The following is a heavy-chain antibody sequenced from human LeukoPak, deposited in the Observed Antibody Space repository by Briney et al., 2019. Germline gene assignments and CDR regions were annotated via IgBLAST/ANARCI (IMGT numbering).Heavy chain of an antibody. D-gene: IGHD3-10*01. CDR2: ISSDGSNK. CDR3: AKAGTFGLYYFDY. V-gene: IGHV3-30*18. CDR1: GFTFSRYG. Sequence: GGSLRLSCAASGFTFSRYGMHWVRQAPGKGLEWVAVISSDGSNKYYADSVKGRFTISRDNSKNTLYLQMNSLRAEDTAVYYCAKAGTFGLYYFDYWGQGTLVTVFS. J-gene: IGHJ4*02.